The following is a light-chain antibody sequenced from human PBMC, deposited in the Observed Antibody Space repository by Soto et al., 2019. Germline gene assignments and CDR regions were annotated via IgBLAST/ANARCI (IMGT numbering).Light chain of an antibody. CDR3: CAYGGYSLL. Sequence: QSALTQPRSVSGSPGQSVTISCSGSSSDVGTYNYVSWYQQHPGKAPKVMIYDVSKRPSGVPDRFSGSKSGNTASLTISGLQAEDEADYYCCAYGGYSLLFGGGTKVTVL. V-gene: IGLV2-11*01. CDR2: DVS. CDR1: SSDVGTYNY. J-gene: IGLJ2*01.